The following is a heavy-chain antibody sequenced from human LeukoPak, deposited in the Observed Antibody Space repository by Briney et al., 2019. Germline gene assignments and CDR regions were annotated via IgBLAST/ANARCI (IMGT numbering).Heavy chain of an antibody. V-gene: IGHV4-59*01. CDR3: ARSSPYSSGWPSDN. Sequence: SETLSLTCTVSGGSMDSYYWSWIRQSPGRGLEWIGCTYYSGSTYYAPSLKSRFTISVDTSKNQFSLKMTSVTAADTAVYYCARSSPYSSGWPSDNWGQGTLVTVSS. J-gene: IGHJ4*02. CDR2: TYYSGST. D-gene: IGHD6-19*01. CDR1: GGSMDSYY.